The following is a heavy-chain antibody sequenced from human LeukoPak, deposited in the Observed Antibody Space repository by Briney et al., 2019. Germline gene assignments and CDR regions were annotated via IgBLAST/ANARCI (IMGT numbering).Heavy chain of an antibody. V-gene: IGHV1-69*04. CDR3: ARYGFSSSWQGGWHAFDI. J-gene: IGHJ3*02. D-gene: IGHD6-13*01. CDR1: GGTFSSYA. Sequence: RASVKVSCKASGGTFSSYAISWVRQAPGQGLEWMGRIIPILGIANYAQKFQGRVTMTRDMSTSTVYMELSSLRSDDTAMYYCARYGFSSSWQGGWHAFDIWGQGTMVTVSS. CDR2: IIPILGIA.